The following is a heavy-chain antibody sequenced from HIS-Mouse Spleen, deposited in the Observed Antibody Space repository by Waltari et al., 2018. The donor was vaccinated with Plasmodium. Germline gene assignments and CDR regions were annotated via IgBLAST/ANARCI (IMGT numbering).Heavy chain of an antibody. CDR1: GFTFSSYA. J-gene: IGHJ4*02. V-gene: IGHV3-30-3*01. CDR2: ISYDGSNK. CDR3: ARGSRGLYSGSYFDY. Sequence: QVQLVESGGGVVQPGRSLRLSCAASGFTFSSYAMHWVRQAPGKGLEGVAVISYDGSNKYNADSVKGRFTISRDNSKNTLYLQMNSLRAEDTAVYYCARGSRGLYSGSYFDYWGQGTLVTVSS. D-gene: IGHD1-26*01.